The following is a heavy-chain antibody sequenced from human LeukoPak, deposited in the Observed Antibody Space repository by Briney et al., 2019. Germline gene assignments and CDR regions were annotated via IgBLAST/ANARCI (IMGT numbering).Heavy chain of an antibody. CDR1: GFTFSSYE. V-gene: IGHV3-48*03. Sequence: GGSLRLSCAASGFTFSSYEMNWVRQAPGKGLEWVSYISSSGSTIYYADSVKGRFTISRDNSKNTLYLQMNSLRAEDTAVYYCAKAGYQVLRYFDWFTGTDYFDYWGQGTLVTVSS. CDR3: AKAGYQVLRYFDWFTGTDYFDY. J-gene: IGHJ4*02. D-gene: IGHD3-9*01. CDR2: ISSSGSTI.